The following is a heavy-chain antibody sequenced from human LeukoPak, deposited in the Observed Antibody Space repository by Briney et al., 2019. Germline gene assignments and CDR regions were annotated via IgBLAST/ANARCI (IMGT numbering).Heavy chain of an antibody. Sequence: SETLSLTCTVSGDSISDYYWSWIRQPPGKGLEWIGYIHYSGSTNYSPSLKGRVTISVDTSKRQFSLNLTSVTAADTAVYYCARDLGYYGPRYGMDVWGQGTTVTVSS. J-gene: IGHJ6*02. CDR2: IHYSGST. D-gene: IGHD3-10*01. V-gene: IGHV4-59*01. CDR3: ARDLGYYGPRYGMDV. CDR1: GDSISDYY.